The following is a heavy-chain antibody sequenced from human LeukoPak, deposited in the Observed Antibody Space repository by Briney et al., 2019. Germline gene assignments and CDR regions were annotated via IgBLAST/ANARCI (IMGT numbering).Heavy chain of an antibody. J-gene: IGHJ6*04. V-gene: IGHV3-48*04. CDR2: ISSSGSTI. CDR3: AELGITMIGGV. Sequence: GGSLRLSCAGSGFTLSNYSMNWVRQAPGKGLEWVSYISSSGSTIYYADSVKGRFTISRDNAKNSLYLQMNSLRAEDTAVYYCAELGITMIGGVWGKGTTVTISS. CDR1: GFTLSNYS. D-gene: IGHD3-10*02.